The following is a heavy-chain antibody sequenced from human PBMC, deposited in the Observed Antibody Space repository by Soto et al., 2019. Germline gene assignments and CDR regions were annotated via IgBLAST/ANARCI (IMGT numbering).Heavy chain of an antibody. CDR2: INPSGGST. CDR3: ARVTRRIAVAVERGVAPASRPPDCCAFDI. D-gene: IGHD6-19*01. Sequence: GASVKVSCKASGYTFTSYYMHWVRQAPGQGLEWMGIINPSGGSTSYAQKFQGRVTMTRDTSTSTVYMELSSLRSEDTAVYYCARVTRRIAVAVERGVAPASRPPDCCAFDIWGQGTMVTVSS. CDR1: GYTFTSYY. J-gene: IGHJ3*02. V-gene: IGHV1-46*01.